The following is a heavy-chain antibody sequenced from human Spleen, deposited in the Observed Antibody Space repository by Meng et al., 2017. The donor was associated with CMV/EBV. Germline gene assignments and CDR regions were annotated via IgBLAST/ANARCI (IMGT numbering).Heavy chain of an antibody. V-gene: IGHV1-46*01. CDR3: ARNGAVGAFDY. CDR1: GFTFTSYY. D-gene: IGHD1-26*01. CDR2: SNPSGGDT. Sequence: SCKASGFTFTSYYKHWVRQGPGQGLEWMGISNPSGGDTSYAQKFQGRVTMTSDTSTSTVYMELSNLRSEDTAVYYCARNGAVGAFDYWGQGTLVTVSS. J-gene: IGHJ4*02.